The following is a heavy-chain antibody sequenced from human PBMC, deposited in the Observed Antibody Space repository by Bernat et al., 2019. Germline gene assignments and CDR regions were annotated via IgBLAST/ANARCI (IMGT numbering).Heavy chain of an antibody. D-gene: IGHD3-9*01. J-gene: IGHJ4*02. CDR3: ARDHFDWLPYYFDY. CDR1: GFTFSSYW. Sequence: EVQLVESGGGLVQPGGSLRLSCAASGFTFSSYWMHWVRQAPGKGLVWVSRINSDGSSTSYADSVKGRFTISRDNAKNTLYLQMNRLRAEDTAVYYCARDHFDWLPYYFDYWGQGTLVTVSS. CDR2: INSDGSST. V-gene: IGHV3-74*01.